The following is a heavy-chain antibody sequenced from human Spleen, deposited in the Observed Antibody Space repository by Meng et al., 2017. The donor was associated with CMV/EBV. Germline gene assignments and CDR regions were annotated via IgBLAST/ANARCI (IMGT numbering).Heavy chain of an antibody. V-gene: IGHV3-23*03. D-gene: IGHD1-26*01. CDR1: GFTFSSFA. Sequence: GESLKISCAASGFTFSSFAMTWVRQAPGKGLEWVSVIDTGATRTYYADSVKGRFTISRDNAKNTLYLQMNSLRAEDMALYYCAKSLGRDSGIDYWGQGTLVTVSS. J-gene: IGHJ4*02. CDR3: AKSLGRDSGIDY. CDR2: IDTGATRT.